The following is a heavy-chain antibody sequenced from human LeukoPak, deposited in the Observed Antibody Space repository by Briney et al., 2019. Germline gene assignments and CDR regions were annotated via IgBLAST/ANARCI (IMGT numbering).Heavy chain of an antibody. J-gene: IGHJ4*02. Sequence: GSLRLSCAASGFTFSSYAMSWVRPAPGKGLEWVSSIIDSGGSTYYADSVKGRFTISRDNSKNTLHLQMNSLRAEDTAVYYCAKAARITMVRDPNDYFNYWGQGTLVTVSS. CDR1: GFTFSSYA. CDR2: IIDSGGST. D-gene: IGHD3-10*01. V-gene: IGHV3-23*01. CDR3: AKAARITMVRDPNDYFNY.